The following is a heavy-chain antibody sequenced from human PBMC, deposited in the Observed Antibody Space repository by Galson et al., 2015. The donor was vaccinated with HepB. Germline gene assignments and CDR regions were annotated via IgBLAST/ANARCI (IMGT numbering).Heavy chain of an antibody. Sequence: SVKVSCKASGYTFTSYGISWVRQAPGQGLEWMGWISAYNGNTNYAQKLQGRVTMTTDTSTSTAYMELLSLRSDDTAVYYCARGPQYSIAAAGTPDYWGPGTLVTVSS. J-gene: IGHJ4*02. D-gene: IGHD6-13*01. CDR3: ARGPQYSIAAAGTPDY. CDR2: ISAYNGNT. V-gene: IGHV1-18*01. CDR1: GYTFTSYG.